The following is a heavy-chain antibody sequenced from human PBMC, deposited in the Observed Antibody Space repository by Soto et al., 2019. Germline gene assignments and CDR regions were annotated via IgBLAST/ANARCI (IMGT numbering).Heavy chain of an antibody. V-gene: IGHV1-18*01. D-gene: IGHD2-15*01. CDR3: ASSWWGGTFMPCYGMDV. CDR2: ISAYNGNT. Sequence: ASVKVSCKASGYTFTSYGISWVRQAPVQGLEWMGWISAYNGNTNYAQKLQGRVTMTTDTSTSTAYMELRSLRSDDTAVYYCASSWWGGTFMPCYGMDVWGQATSVTVS. J-gene: IGHJ6*02. CDR1: GYTFTSYG.